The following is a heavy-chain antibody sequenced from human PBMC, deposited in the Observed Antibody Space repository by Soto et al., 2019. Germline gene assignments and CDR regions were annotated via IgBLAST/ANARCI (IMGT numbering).Heavy chain of an antibody. Sequence: SQTLSLTCAISGDSVSGNSAGGGCIRHSGSRGLEWLGRTYYRSKWYNDYAVSVKSRITINPDTSKNQFSLQLNSVTPEDTAVYYCARWRPEQQLAYGMDVWGQGTTVTVSS. J-gene: IGHJ6*02. V-gene: IGHV6-1*01. D-gene: IGHD6-13*01. CDR1: GDSVSGNSAG. CDR2: TYYRSKWYN. CDR3: ARWRPEQQLAYGMDV.